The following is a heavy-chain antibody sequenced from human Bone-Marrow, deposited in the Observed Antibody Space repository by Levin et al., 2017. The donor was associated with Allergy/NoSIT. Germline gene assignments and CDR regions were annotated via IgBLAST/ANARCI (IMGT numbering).Heavy chain of an antibody. V-gene: IGHV3-23*01. CDR2: ISGSGGST. J-gene: IGHJ3*02. Sequence: PGESLKISCAASGFTFSSYAMSWVRQAPGKGLEWVSAISGSGGSTYYADSVKGRFTISRDNSKNTLYLQMNSLRAEDTAVYYCAKGLWQWLVFAFDIWGQGTMVTVSS. CDR3: AKGLWQWLVFAFDI. CDR1: GFTFSSYA. D-gene: IGHD6-19*01.